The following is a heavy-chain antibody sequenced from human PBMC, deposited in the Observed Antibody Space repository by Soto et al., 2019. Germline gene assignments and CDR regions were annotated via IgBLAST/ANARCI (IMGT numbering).Heavy chain of an antibody. V-gene: IGHV4-59*02. J-gene: IGHJ5*02. D-gene: IGHD5-18*01. CDR2: VYYSGST. CDR3: VRDVRGYTYGNWFDP. Sequence: SETRSLACTDSGNSVSRYYWSWIRQPPGKALEWIGYVYYSGSTSYNPSLKSRVTISIDTSKSQFSLTLSSVTTADTAIYYCVRDVRGYTYGNWFDPWGQGTLVTVSS. CDR1: GNSVSRYY.